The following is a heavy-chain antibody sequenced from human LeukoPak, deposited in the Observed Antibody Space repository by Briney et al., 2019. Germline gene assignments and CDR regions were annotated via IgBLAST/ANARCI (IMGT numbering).Heavy chain of an antibody. J-gene: IGHJ4*02. CDR1: GYTFTSYG. CDR3: ARTMVRGVMIDY. D-gene: IGHD3-10*01. Sequence: ASVTVSCTASGYTFTSYGISWVRQAPGQGLEWMGWISAYNGNTNYAQKLQGRVTMTTDTSTSTAYMELRSLRSDDTAVYYCARTMVRGVMIDYWGQGTLVTVSS. V-gene: IGHV1-18*01. CDR2: ISAYNGNT.